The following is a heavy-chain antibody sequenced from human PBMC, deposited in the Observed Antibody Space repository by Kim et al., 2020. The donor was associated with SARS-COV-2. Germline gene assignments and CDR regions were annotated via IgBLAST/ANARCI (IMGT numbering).Heavy chain of an antibody. V-gene: IGHV4-59*01. CDR1: GGSISSYY. CDR2: IYYSGST. CDR3: ARVYSSSSALFYGMDV. D-gene: IGHD6-13*01. Sequence: SETLSLTCTVSGGSISSYYWSWIRQPPGKGLEWIGYIYYSGSTNYNPSLKSRVTISVDTSKNQFSLKLSSVTAADTAVYYCARVYSSSSALFYGMDVWG. J-gene: IGHJ6*02.